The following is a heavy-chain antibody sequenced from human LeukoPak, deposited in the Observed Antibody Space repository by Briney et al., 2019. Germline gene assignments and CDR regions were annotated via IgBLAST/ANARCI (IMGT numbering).Heavy chain of an antibody. D-gene: IGHD3-22*01. CDR1: GYSISSGYY. Sequence: SETLSLTCTVSGYSISSGYYWGWIRQPPGKGLEWIGSIYHSGSTYYNPSLKSRVTISVDTSKNQFSLKLSSVTAADTAVYYCARTYYYDSSGYHFDYWGQGTLVTVSS. V-gene: IGHV4-38-2*02. J-gene: IGHJ4*02. CDR2: IYHSGST. CDR3: ARTYYYDSSGYHFDY.